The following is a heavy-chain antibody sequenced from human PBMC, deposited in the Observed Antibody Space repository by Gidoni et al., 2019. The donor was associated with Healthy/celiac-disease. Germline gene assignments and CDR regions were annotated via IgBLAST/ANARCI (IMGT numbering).Heavy chain of an antibody. CDR1: GDSVSRHTAA. J-gene: IGHJ6*03. V-gene: IGHV6-1*01. Sequence: QVQLQQSGPGLVKPSQTLSLTCAISGDSVSRHTAAWNWIRQSPSRPLQWLGRTYYRSKWYNEYAVSLKSRITINPDTSKKQFSLQLNSVTPEDTAVYYCARAPVAFIAAAGRGGGEGIYYYYYMDVWGKGTSVTVSS. CDR3: ARAPVAFIAAAGRGGGEGIYYYYYMDV. D-gene: IGHD6-13*01. CDR2: TYYRSKWYN.